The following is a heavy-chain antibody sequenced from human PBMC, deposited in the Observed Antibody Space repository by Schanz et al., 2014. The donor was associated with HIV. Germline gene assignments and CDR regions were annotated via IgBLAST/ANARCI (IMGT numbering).Heavy chain of an antibody. Sequence: QVQLVESGGGVVQPGRSLRLSCTASGLTFSSSIMHWVRQAPGKGLEWVAGMSHDGFSKYFADSVKGRFAISREDSKNTLFLQMNSLRGEDTAVYYCARVANWDYYGMDVWGRGTTVTVSS. D-gene: IGHD3-16*01. J-gene: IGHJ6*02. CDR1: GLTFSSSI. CDR3: ARVANWDYYGMDV. V-gene: IGHV3-30*09. CDR2: MSHDGFSK.